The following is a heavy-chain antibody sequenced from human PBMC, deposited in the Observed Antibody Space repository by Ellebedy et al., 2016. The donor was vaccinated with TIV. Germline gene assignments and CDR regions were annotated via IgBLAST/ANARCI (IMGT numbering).Heavy chain of an antibody. CDR1: GHTLPNFY. V-gene: IGHV1-2*02. CDR2: IRPNSGGT. Sequence: ASVKVSXXPSGHTLPNFYIHWVRQAPGQGPAWMGWIRPNSGGTDCAQKFQGRVTMTSDTSISTVYMELSTLTNDDTAVYYCARLYYGMDVWGQGTTVAVS. CDR3: ARLYYGMDV. J-gene: IGHJ6*02.